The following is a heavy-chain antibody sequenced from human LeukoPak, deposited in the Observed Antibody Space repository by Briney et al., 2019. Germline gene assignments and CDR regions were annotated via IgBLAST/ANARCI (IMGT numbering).Heavy chain of an antibody. D-gene: IGHD3-22*01. CDR2: IYYNGDT. CDR1: GGSVSNSLYY. CDR3: ARDVDTSGHYGWFDP. V-gene: IGHV4-61*01. Sequence: SETLSLTCTVSGGSVSNSLYYWSWIRQPPGKGLEWIGYIYYNGDTNYNPSLKSRVIISIDTSSNQFSLRLNSMTAADTAVYYCARDVDTSGHYGWFDPWGQGTLLIVSS. J-gene: IGHJ5*02.